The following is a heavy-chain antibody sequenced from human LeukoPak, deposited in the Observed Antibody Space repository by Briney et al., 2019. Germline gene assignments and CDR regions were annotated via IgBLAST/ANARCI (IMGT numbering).Heavy chain of an antibody. CDR2: ISAYNGNT. Sequence: ASVKVSCKASGYTFTGYYMHWVRQAPGQGLEWMGWISAYNGNTNYAQKLQGRVTMTTDTSTSTAYMELRSLRSDDTAVYYCARDSLYCSSTSCYTFDYWGQGTLVTVSS. CDR3: ARDSLYCSSTSCYTFDY. D-gene: IGHD2-2*02. CDR1: GYTFTGYY. V-gene: IGHV1-18*04. J-gene: IGHJ4*02.